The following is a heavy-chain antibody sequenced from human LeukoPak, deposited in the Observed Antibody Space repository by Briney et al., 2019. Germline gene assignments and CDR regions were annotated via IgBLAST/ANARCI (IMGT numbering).Heavy chain of an antibody. CDR1: GFTFSSYA. Sequence: WGSLRLSCAASGFTFSSYAMSWVRQAPGKGLEWVSGTSGSGGETWYADSVKGRFTISRDNSKDTLYLQMNSLRAEDTAVYYCAKDYQTGQHDMFDYWGQGTLVTVSS. CDR3: AKDYQTGQHDMFDY. D-gene: IGHD3-9*01. CDR2: TSGSGGET. J-gene: IGHJ4*02. V-gene: IGHV3-23*01.